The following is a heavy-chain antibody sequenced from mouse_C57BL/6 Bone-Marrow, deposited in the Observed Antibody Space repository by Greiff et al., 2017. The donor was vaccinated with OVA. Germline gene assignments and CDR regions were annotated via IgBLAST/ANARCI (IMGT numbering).Heavy chain of an antibody. D-gene: IGHD1-1*01. Sequence: QVQLQQPGAELVRPGSSVKLSCKASGYTFTSYWMDWVKQRPGQGLEWIGNIYPSDSETYYNQKFKDKATLTVDKSSSTAYMQLSSLTSEDSAVYYCARDYGSAYWGQGTLVTVSA. CDR1: GYTFTSYW. CDR2: IYPSDSET. J-gene: IGHJ3*01. V-gene: IGHV1-61*01. CDR3: ARDYGSAY.